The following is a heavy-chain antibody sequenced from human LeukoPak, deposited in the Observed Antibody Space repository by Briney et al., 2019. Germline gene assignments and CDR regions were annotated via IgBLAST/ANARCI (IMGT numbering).Heavy chain of an antibody. CDR1: GFTLSSYA. Sequence: GGSLRLSCAASGFTLSSYAMSWVRQAPGKGLEWVSSISASGGSTNYADSVKGRFTISRDSSKNTVYLQMNSLRAEDTAVYYCAKVMKGSERLTMVRGVIIKTAGLYYMDVWGKGTTVTVSS. CDR2: ISASGGST. CDR3: AKVMKGSERLTMVRGVIIKTAGLYYMDV. D-gene: IGHD3-10*01. J-gene: IGHJ6*03. V-gene: IGHV3-23*01.